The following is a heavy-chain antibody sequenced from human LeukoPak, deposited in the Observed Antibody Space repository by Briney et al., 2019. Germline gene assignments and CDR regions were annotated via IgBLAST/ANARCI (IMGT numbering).Heavy chain of an antibody. D-gene: IGHD5-12*01. CDR2: IYSSGST. J-gene: IGHJ4*02. CDR3: ARGGGAAPFDY. Sequence: PSETLSLTCTVSGGSISSGSYYWSWIRQPAGKGLEWIGRIYSSGSTNYNPSLKSRVAISGDTFKNQFSMRLGSATAADTAVYYCARGGGAAPFDYWGLGTQVTVSS. V-gene: IGHV4-61*02. CDR1: GGSISSGSYY.